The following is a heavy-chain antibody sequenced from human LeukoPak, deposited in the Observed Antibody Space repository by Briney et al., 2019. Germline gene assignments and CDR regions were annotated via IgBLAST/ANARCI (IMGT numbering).Heavy chain of an antibody. J-gene: IGHJ4*02. CDR1: GFTFSSYV. Sequence: GGSLRLSCAASGFTFSSYVIHWVRQAPGKGLEWVAGIWYDGSNYYYADSVKGRLTISRDNSKNTLYLQMNSLRAEDTGVYYCARDGRALLRDFDYWGQGTLVTVSS. V-gene: IGHV3-33*01. CDR2: IWYDGSNY. CDR3: ARDGRALLRDFDY. D-gene: IGHD1-26*01.